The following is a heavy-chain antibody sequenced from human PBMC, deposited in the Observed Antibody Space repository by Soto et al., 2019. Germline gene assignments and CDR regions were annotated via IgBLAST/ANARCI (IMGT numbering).Heavy chain of an antibody. CDR3: ARAGGWELPPG. V-gene: IGHV3-48*01. D-gene: IGHD3-10*01. Sequence: EVQLVESGGGLVQPGGSLRLSCAASGFTFSSYSMNWVRQAPGKGLEWVSYISSGSSTIYYADSVKGRFTISRDNAKKSLFLQMNSLRAEDTAVYYCARAGGWELPPGWGQGTLGTVSS. CDR2: ISSGSSTI. J-gene: IGHJ4*02. CDR1: GFTFSSYS.